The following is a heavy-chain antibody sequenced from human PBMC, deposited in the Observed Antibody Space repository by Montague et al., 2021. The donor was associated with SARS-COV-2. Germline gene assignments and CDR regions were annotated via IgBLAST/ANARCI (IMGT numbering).Heavy chain of an antibody. CDR3: ARDLKPPGDILTGYLPYYYYMDV. V-gene: IGHV6-1*01. CDR2: TYYRSKRYN. CDR1: GDSVSLNSAA. D-gene: IGHD3-9*01. J-gene: IGHJ6*03. Sequence: CAISGDSVSLNSAAWNWIRQSPSRGLERLGRTYYRSKRYNDYAVSVKSRITINPDTSKNQFSLQLNSVTPEDTTVYYCARDLKPPGDILTGYLPYYYYMDVWGKGTTVTVSS.